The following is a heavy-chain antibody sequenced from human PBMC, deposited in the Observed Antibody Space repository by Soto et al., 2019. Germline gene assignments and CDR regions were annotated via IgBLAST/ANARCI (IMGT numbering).Heavy chain of an antibody. D-gene: IGHD5-12*01. J-gene: IGHJ3*02. CDR2: ISGSGGVT. V-gene: IGHV3-23*01. CDR3: AREGVYSDYGDAFDI. Sequence: EVQLLGSGGGLVQPGGSLRLSCAASGFTFSSNAMSWVRQAPGKGLEWVSHISGSGGVTYYADSVKGRFTISRDNSKNTLNLQMNRLRVEDTAVYYCAREGVYSDYGDAFDIWGQGTMVTVSS. CDR1: GFTFSSNA.